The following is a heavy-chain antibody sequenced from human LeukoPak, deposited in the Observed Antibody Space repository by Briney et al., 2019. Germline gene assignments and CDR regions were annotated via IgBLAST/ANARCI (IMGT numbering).Heavy chain of an antibody. CDR3: ARDLLPESNAFDI. V-gene: IGHV4-30-4*01. CDR1: GGSISSGDYY. CDR2: IYYSGST. D-gene: IGHD2-15*01. J-gene: IGHJ3*02. Sequence: SQTLSLTCTVSGGSISSGDYYWSWIRQPPGKGLEWIGYIYYSGSTYYNPSLKSRVTISVDTSKNQFSLKLSSVTAADTAVYCCARDLLPESNAFDIWGQGTMVTVSS.